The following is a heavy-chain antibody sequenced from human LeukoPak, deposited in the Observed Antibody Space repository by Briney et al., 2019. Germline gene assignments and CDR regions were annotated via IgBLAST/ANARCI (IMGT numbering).Heavy chain of an antibody. CDR2: IWSDGSKK. CDR3: AKDIWRGSYFDY. V-gene: IGHV3-30*02. J-gene: IGHJ4*02. Sequence: GGSLRLSCAASGFIFSNYGFHWVRQAPGKGLEWVALIWSDGSKKYYTDSVKGRFTISRDDSKNTLFLQMNSLRAGDTAVYYCAKDIWRGSYFDYWGQGTLVTASS. CDR1: GFIFSNYG. D-gene: IGHD1-26*01.